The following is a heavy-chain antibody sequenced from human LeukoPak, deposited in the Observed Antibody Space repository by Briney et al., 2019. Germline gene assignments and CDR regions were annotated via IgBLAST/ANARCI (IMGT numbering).Heavy chain of an antibody. J-gene: IGHJ4*02. CDR2: ISYDGSNK. CDR1: GFTFSSYA. V-gene: IGHV3-30-3*01. CDR3: AREARGSSGWYYFDY. D-gene: IGHD6-19*01. Sequence: GGSLRLSCAASGFTFSSYAMHWVRQAPGKGLEWVAVISYDGSNKYYADSVKGRFTISRDNSKNTLYLQMNSLRAEDTAVYYCAREARGSSGWYYFDYWGQGTLVTVSS.